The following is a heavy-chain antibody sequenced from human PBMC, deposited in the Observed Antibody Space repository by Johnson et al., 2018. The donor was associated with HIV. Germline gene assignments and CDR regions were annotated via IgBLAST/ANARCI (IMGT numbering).Heavy chain of an antibody. J-gene: IGHJ3*02. CDR1: GFTFDDCG. CDR2: INWNGGST. D-gene: IGHD4-17*01. Sequence: EVQLVESGGGVVQPGRSLRLSCPASGFTFDDCGMSWVRQGPGKGLEWDSGINWNGGSTGYADSVKGRFTISRDNAKNSLYLQMNSLRAEDTAVYYCARMTTTGSHHDAFDIWGQGTMVTVSS. CDR3: ARMTTTGSHHDAFDI. V-gene: IGHV3-20*04.